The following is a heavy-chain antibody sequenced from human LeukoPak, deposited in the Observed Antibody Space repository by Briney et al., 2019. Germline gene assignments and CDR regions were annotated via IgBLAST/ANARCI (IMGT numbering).Heavy chain of an antibody. J-gene: IGHJ4*02. Sequence: PGGSLRLSCAASGFTFSDYWMHWLRHVPGKGLVWLSRISKEGDNAVYADSAKGRFTMSRDNAKKTVYLQLTTLRPEDTAVYYCARGSYSGSYYRFSWGQGTLVTVSS. D-gene: IGHD3-22*01. CDR3: ARGSYSGSYYRFS. CDR1: GFTFSDYW. V-gene: IGHV3-74*01. CDR2: ISKEGDNA.